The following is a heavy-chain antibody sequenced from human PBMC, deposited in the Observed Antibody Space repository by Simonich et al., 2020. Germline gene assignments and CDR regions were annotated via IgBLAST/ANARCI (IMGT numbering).Heavy chain of an antibody. J-gene: IGHJ4*02. D-gene: IGHD6-6*01. CDR1: GGSFSGYY. V-gene: IGHV4-34*01. CDR3: ARRYYSTSFDY. CDR2: INHSGST. Sequence: QVQLQQWGAGLLKPSETLSLTCAVYGGSFSGYYCSWIRQPPGKGLEWIGEINHSGSTNYNPSLKSRVTISVDTAKNQFSLKLSSVTAADTAVYYCARRYYSTSFDYWGQGTLVTVSS.